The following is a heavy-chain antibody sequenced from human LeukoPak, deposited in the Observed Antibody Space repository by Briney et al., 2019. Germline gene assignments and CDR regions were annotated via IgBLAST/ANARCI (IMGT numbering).Heavy chain of an antibody. CDR1: VYTFTGYY. V-gene: IGHV1-2*06. CDR3: ARDPFPTVTVYYYYYMDV. CDR2: INPHSGGT. J-gene: IGHJ6*03. Sequence: GASVKVSCKASVYTFTGYYMHWVRQAPGQGLEWMGRINPHSGGTNYAQKFQGRVTLTRDTSISTAYMELSRLRSDDTAVYYCARDPFPTVTVYYYYYMDVWGKGTTVTVSS. D-gene: IGHD4-17*01.